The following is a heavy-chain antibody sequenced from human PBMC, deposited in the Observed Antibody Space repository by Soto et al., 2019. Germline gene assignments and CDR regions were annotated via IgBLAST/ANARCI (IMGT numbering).Heavy chain of an antibody. CDR1: GGSISSYY. V-gene: IGHV4-59*01. D-gene: IGHD6-19*01. CDR2: IYYSGST. J-gene: IGHJ4*02. Sequence: SETLSLTCTVPGGSISSYYWSWIRQPPGKGLEWIGYIYYSGSTNYNPSLKSRVTISVDTSKNQFSLKLSSVTAADTAVYYCARGPGIAVAGGGPFDYWGQGTLVTVSS. CDR3: ARGPGIAVAGGGPFDY.